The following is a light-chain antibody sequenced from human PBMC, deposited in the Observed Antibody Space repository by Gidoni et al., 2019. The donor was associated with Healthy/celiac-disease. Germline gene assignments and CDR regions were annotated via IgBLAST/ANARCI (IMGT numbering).Light chain of an antibody. CDR2: DAS. J-gene: IGKJ4*01. Sequence: EIVLTQSPATLSLSPGERATLSCRASQSVSSYLACYQQKPGQAPRLLIYDASNRATGIPARFSGSGSGTDFTLTISSLEPEDFAVYYCQQRSNWPPHTFGGGTKVEIK. V-gene: IGKV3-11*01. CDR1: QSVSSY. CDR3: QQRSNWPPHT.